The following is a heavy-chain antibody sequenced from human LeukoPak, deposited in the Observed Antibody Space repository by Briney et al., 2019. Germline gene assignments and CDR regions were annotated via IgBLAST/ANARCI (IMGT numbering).Heavy chain of an antibody. J-gene: IGHJ4*02. D-gene: IGHD2-2*01. V-gene: IGHV3-33*06. CDR3: AKESACTSTSCHFDY. CDR1: GFTFSSYG. Sequence: QPGRSLRPSCAASGFTFSSYGMHWVRQAPGKGLEWVAVIWYDGSNKYYADSVKGRFTISRDNSKNTLYLQMNSLRAEDTAVYYCAKESACTSTSCHFDYWGQGALVTVSS. CDR2: IWYDGSNK.